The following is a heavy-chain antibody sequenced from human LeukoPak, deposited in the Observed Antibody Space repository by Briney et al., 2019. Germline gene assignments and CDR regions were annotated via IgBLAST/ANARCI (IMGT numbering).Heavy chain of an antibody. V-gene: IGHV4-59*12. CDR3: TITTGTTLGLMDY. J-gene: IGHJ4*02. CDR2: IHYTGST. CDR1: GGSITSSY. D-gene: IGHD1-1*01. Sequence: SETLSLTCTVSGGSITSSYWSWIRQSPGKGLEWIGYIHYTGSTNYNPSLKSRVTMLIDTSKNQFSLKLSSVTAADTAVYYCTITTGTTLGLMDYWGQGTLVTVSS.